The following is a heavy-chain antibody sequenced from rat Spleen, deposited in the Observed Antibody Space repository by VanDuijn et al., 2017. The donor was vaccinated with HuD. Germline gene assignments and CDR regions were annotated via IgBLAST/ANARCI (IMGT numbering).Heavy chain of an antibody. Sequence: EVQLVESDGGLVQSGRSLKLSCAASGFTFSDYYMAWVRQTPTKGLEWVATISYDGSTTYYRDSVKGRFTISRDNAESTLYLQMDSLRSEATATYYCASLMYTPDYLGVMDVWGQGASVTVSS. CDR1: GFTFSDYY. CDR2: ISYDGSTT. V-gene: IGHV5-29*01. D-gene: IGHD1-6*01. J-gene: IGHJ4*01. CDR3: ASLMYTPDYLGVMDV.